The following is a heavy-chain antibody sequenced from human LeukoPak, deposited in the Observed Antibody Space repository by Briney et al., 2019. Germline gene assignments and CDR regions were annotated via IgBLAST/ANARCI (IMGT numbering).Heavy chain of an antibody. CDR3: ARHGSVNLIRGRRRYYYMDV. V-gene: IGHV3-23*01. J-gene: IGHJ6*03. D-gene: IGHD3-10*01. CDR2: INGSGGRT. Sequence: GTLRLSCAASGLAFSSYAMTWVRQAPGKGLEWVSDINGSGGRTKHADSVKGRLTISRDNSKNTLYHQMHSPRPEHAGVYYCARHGSVNLIRGRRRYYYMDVWGKGTPVTISS. CDR1: GLAFSSYA.